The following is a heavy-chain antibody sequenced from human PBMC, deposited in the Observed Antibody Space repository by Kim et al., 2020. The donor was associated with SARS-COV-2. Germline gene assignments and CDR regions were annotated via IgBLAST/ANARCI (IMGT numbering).Heavy chain of an antibody. J-gene: IGHJ4*02. D-gene: IGHD3-22*01. Sequence: GGSLRLSCAASGFTFGNYAMRWVRQAPGKGLEWVSVISWSSRSIGYADSVKGRFTISRDNAKNSLYLQMNSLRAEDTALYYCAKFLAPYYYESSGLGPNFDYWGQGALVTVSS. CDR1: GFTFGNYA. CDR2: ISWSSRSI. CDR3: AKFLAPYYYESSGLGPNFDY. V-gene: IGHV3-9*01.